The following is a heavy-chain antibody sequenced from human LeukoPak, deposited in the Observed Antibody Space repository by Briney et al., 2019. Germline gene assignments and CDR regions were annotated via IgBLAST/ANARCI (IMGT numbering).Heavy chain of an antibody. D-gene: IGHD6-6*01. CDR3: ARLYSSSSRAYYYYYYMDV. CDR1: GFTFSSYW. V-gene: IGHV3-7*01. CDR2: IKQDGSEK. J-gene: IGHJ6*03. Sequence: PGGSLRLSCAASGFTFSSYWMSWVRQAPGKGLEWVASIKQDGSEKYYVDSVKGRFTISRDNAKNSLYLQMNSLRAEDTAVYYCARLYSSSSRAYYYYYYMDVWGKGTTVTVSS.